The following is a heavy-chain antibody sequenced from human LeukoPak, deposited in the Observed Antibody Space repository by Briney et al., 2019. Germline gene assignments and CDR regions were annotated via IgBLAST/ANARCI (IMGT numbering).Heavy chain of an antibody. CDR2: ISGSGGST. Sequence: GGSLRLSCAASGFTFSSYAMSWVRQAPGKGLEWGSDISGSGGSTYYADSVKGRFTISRDNSKNTLYLQMNSLRAEDTAVYYCAKGERGDGYHSHFDYWGQGTLVTVS. CDR3: AKGERGDGYHSHFDY. V-gene: IGHV3-23*01. CDR1: GFTFSSYA. J-gene: IGHJ4*02. D-gene: IGHD5-24*01.